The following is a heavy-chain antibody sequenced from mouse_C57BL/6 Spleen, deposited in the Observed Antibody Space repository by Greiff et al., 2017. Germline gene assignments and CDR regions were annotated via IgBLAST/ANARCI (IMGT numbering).Heavy chain of an antibody. CDR1: GYSITSGYY. J-gene: IGHJ3*01. V-gene: IGHV3-6*01. Sequence: EVQLQQSGPGLVKPSQSLSLTCSVTGYSITSGYYWNWIRQFPGNKLEWMGYISYDGSNNYNPSLKNRISINRDTSKNQFFLKLNSVTTEDTATYYCARGGPYSNYFAYWGQGTLVTVSA. CDR3: ARGGPYSNYFAY. D-gene: IGHD2-5*01. CDR2: ISYDGSN.